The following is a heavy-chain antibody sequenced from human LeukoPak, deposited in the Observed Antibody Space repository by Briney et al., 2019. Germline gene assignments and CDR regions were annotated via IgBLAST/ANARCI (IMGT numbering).Heavy chain of an antibody. D-gene: IGHD3-22*01. CDR3: ARENPSGYYNRPIDY. Sequence: SEPLSLTCTVSGASFSSYYWSWIRHPPGKGVEWIGDIYYRGSIKYNPSLKSRVTMSVDTSKNQFSLKLSSVTAADTAIYYCARENPSGYYNRPIDYWGQGTLVTVSS. J-gene: IGHJ4*02. CDR1: GASFSSYY. V-gene: IGHV4-59*01. CDR2: IYYRGSI.